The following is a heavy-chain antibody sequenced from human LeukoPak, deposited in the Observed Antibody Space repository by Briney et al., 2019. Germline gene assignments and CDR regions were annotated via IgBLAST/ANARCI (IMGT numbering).Heavy chain of an antibody. CDR1: GGTFSSYA. Sequence: ASVKVSCKASGGTFSSYAISWVRQAPGQGLEWMGWMNPNSGNTGYAQKFQGRVTMTRNTSISTAYMELSSLRSVDTAVYYCARENCSSTSCYTYYYGMDVWGQGTTVTVSS. V-gene: IGHV1-8*02. D-gene: IGHD2-2*02. J-gene: IGHJ6*02. CDR2: MNPNSGNT. CDR3: ARENCSSTSCYTYYYGMDV.